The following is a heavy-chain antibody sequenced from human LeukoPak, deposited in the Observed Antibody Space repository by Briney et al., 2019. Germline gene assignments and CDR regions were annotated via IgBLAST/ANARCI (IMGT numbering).Heavy chain of an antibody. V-gene: IGHV3-15*01. CDR3: ATGTPVDY. CDR2: IKSKSDGGTI. J-gene: IGHJ4*02. CDR1: GFTFNYVW. Sequence: GGSLRLSCTASGFTFNYVWMSWVRQAPGKGLEWVGRIKSKSDGGTIDYAAPVKGRFTISRDDSKNTLYLQMNSLKTEDAAVYYCATGTPVDYWGQGTLVTVSS.